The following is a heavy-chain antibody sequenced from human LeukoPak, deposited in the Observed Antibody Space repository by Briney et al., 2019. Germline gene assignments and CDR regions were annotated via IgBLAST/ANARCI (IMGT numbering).Heavy chain of an antibody. J-gene: IGHJ4*02. CDR2: IYHSGST. D-gene: IGHD3-22*01. CDR1: GGSISSGGYS. Sequence: SQTLSLTCAVSGGSISSGGYSWSWIRQPPGKGLEWIGYIYHSGSTYYNPSLKSRVTISVDRSKDQFSLKLSSVTAADTAVYYCARDDSSGSFDYWGQGTLVTVSS. CDR3: ARDDSSGSFDY. V-gene: IGHV4-30-2*01.